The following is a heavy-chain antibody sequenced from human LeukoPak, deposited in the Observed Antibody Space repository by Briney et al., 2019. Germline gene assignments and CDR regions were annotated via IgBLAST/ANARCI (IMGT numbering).Heavy chain of an antibody. CDR1: GYTFTIYG. D-gene: IGHD2-15*01. J-gene: IGHJ6*03. CDR3: AREGVHSADPNDSYYYYYYMDV. V-gene: IGHV1-2*02. Sequence: ASVKVSCKASGYTFTIYGISWVRQAPGQGLEWMGWINPTSSGTNYAQKFQGRVTMTRDTSITTAYMELSRLTSDDTAVYYCAREGVHSADPNDSYYYYYYMDVWGKGTTVTVSS. CDR2: INPTSSGT.